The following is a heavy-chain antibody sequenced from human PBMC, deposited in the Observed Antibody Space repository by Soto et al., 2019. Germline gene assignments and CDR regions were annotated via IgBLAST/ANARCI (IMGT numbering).Heavy chain of an antibody. J-gene: IGHJ4*02. CDR3: AKEKVPVVVTAPFDY. V-gene: IGHV3-30*18. D-gene: IGHD2-21*02. CDR2: ISYDGSNK. CDR1: GFTFNSYG. Sequence: QVQLVESGGGVVQPGRSLRLSCAAYGFTFNSYGMHWVRQAPGKGLEWVAVISYDGSNKYYADSVKGRYTISRDNSTNTLYLQMNHLRAEDTAVYYCAKEKVPVVVTAPFDYWGQGTLLTVSS.